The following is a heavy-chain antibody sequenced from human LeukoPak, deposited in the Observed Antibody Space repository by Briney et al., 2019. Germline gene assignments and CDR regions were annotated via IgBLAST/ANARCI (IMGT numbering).Heavy chain of an antibody. V-gene: IGHV4-59*01. CDR1: GGSISSYY. D-gene: IGHD1-26*01. CDR3: ARGRRVGALHCYYHYYMDV. J-gene: IGHJ6*03. CDR2: IYYSGST. Sequence: SETLSLTCTVSGGSISSYYWSWIRQPPGKGLEWIGYIYYSGSTNYNPSLKSRVTISVDTSKNQFSLKLSSVTAADTAVYYRARGRRVGALHCYYHYYMDVWGKGTTVTVSS.